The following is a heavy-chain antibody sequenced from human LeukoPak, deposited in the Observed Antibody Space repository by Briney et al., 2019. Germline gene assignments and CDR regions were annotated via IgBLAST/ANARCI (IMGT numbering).Heavy chain of an antibody. CDR2: ISYDGGDP. CDR1: GFTFSSYW. CDR3: ARGYSSRLYNWLDP. D-gene: IGHD6-13*01. J-gene: IGHJ5*02. V-gene: IGHV3-74*01. Sequence: GGSLRLSCAASGFTFSSYWMHWVRKAPGKGLVWVSRISYDGGDPSYADSVKGRFTISRDNAKNTLYLQMNSLTAEDTAVYYCARGYSSRLYNWLDPWGQGTLVTVSS.